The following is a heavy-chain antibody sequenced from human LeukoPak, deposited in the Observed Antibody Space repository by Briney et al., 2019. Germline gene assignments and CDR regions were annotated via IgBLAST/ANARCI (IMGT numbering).Heavy chain of an antibody. CDR3: ARGADSDY. CDR1: EFTFSSYS. V-gene: IGHV3-48*04. D-gene: IGHD2-15*01. Sequence: GGSLRLSCAASEFTFSSYSMNWVRQAPGKGLEWVSYITNSGNSKSYADSVKGRFTISRDNAKNSLYLQMNSLRAEDTAVYYCARGADSDYWGQGTLVTVSS. CDR2: ITNSGNSK. J-gene: IGHJ4*02.